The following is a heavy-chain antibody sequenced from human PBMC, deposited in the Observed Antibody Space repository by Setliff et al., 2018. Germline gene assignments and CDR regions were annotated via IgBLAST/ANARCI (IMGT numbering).Heavy chain of an antibody. D-gene: IGHD6-19*01. CDR2: IYTSGST. J-gene: IGHJ5*02. CDR3: ARTRGSSGWLNWFDP. Sequence: SETLSLTCTVSGGSISSGSYYWSWIRQPAGKGLEWIGRIYTSGSTNYNPSLKSRVTISVDTSKNQSSLELSSVTAADTAVYYCARTRGSSGWLNWFDPWGQGTLVTVSS. CDR1: GGSISSGSYY. V-gene: IGHV4-61*02.